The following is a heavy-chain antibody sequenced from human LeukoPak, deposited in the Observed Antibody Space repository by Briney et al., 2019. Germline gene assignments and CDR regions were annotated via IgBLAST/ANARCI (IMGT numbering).Heavy chain of an antibody. J-gene: IGHJ6*02. CDR3: ASGADSMVTGYYYGMDV. CDR2: IYTSGST. Sequence: SETLSLTCTVSGGSISSYYWSWIRQPAGKGLEWIGRIYTSGSTNYNPSLKSRVTMSVDTSKNQFSLKLSSVTAADTAVYYCASGADSMVTGYYYGMDVWGQGTTVTVSS. D-gene: IGHD5-18*01. CDR1: GGSISSYY. V-gene: IGHV4-4*07.